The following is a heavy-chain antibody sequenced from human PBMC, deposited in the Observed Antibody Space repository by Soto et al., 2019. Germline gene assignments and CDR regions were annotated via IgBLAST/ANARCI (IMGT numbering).Heavy chain of an antibody. CDR3: AKDIAGGYSYGRTPDY. D-gene: IGHD5-18*01. CDR1: GFTFSSYG. Sequence: QVQLVESGGGVVQPGRSLRLSCAASGFTFSSYGMHWVRQAPGKGLEWVAVISYDGSNKYYADSVKGRFTISRDNSKNTLYLKMNSLRAEDTAVYYCAKDIAGGYSYGRTPDYWGQGTLVTVSS. CDR2: ISYDGSNK. J-gene: IGHJ4*02. V-gene: IGHV3-30*18.